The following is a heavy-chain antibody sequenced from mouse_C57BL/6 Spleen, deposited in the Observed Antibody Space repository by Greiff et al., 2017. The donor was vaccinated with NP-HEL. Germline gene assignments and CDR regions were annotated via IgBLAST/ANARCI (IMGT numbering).Heavy chain of an antibody. CDR3: AGKDWGRAWFAY. CDR2: ISSGSSTI. V-gene: IGHV5-17*01. Sequence: EVQVVESGGGLVKPGGSLKLSCAASGFTFSDYGMHWVRQAPEKGLEWVAYISSGSSTIYYADTVKGRFTISRDNAKNTLFLQMTSLRSEDTAMYYWAGKDWGRAWFAYWGQGTLVTVSA. J-gene: IGHJ3*01. CDR1: GFTFSDYG.